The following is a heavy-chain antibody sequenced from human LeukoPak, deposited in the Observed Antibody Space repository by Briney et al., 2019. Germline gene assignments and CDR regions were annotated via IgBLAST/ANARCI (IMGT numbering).Heavy chain of an antibody. CDR3: TRHAGSEGSGIDY. J-gene: IGHJ4*02. CDR2: IRSKANSYAT. V-gene: IGHV3-73*01. Sequence: PGGSLKLSCAASGFTFSGSAMHWVRQASGKGLEWVGRIRSKANSYATTYAASVKGRFTISRDDSKNTAYLQMNSLKTEDTAVYYCTRHAGSEGSGIDYWGQGTLVTVSS. D-gene: IGHD3-10*01. CDR1: GFTFSGSA.